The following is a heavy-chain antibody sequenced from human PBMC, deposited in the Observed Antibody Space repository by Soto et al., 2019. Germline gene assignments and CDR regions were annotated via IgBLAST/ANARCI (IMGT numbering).Heavy chain of an antibody. J-gene: IGHJ3*02. D-gene: IGHD2-15*01. CDR2: ISNRGDT. V-gene: IGHV3-66*01. CDR1: GFIVSDNY. CDR3: AREPRYCRGGSCAITGDAYDI. Sequence: EVQLVESGGGLVQPGGSLRLSCTASGFIVSDNYVNWVRQAPGKGLEWVSVISNRGDTHYADSVRGGFSLSRDISDNTFHLQMNNLRVEDTAVYYCAREPRYCRGGSCAITGDAYDIWGQGTMVTVSS.